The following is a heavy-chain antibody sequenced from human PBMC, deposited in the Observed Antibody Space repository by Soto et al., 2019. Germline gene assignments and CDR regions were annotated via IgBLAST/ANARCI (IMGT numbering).Heavy chain of an antibody. J-gene: IGHJ4*02. V-gene: IGHV3-7*01. CDR3: ARVLYGSAFDVVDN. CDR2: INEDGREK. CDR1: GFRFSNYW. D-gene: IGHD4-17*01. Sequence: EVQLVESGGSLVQPGGSLRLSCAASGFRFSNYWMSWVRQAPGKGLEWVANINEDGREKNYVHSVKGRFTISRDNAKNSLYLQMNNLRAEDTAVYYCARVLYGSAFDVVDNWGQGTLVPVSS.